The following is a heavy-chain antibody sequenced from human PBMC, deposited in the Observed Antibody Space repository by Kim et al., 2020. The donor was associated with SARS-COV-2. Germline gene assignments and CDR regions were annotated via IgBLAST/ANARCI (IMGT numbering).Heavy chain of an antibody. Sequence: SETLSLTCTVSGGSISSGDYYWSWIRQPPGKGLEWIGYIYYSGSTYYNPSLKSRVTISVDTSKNQFSLKLSSVTAADTAVYYCASRELFGKEYCGGDCYSPWYFDLWGRGTLVTVSS. V-gene: IGHV4-30-4*01. J-gene: IGHJ2*01. CDR3: ASRELFGKEYCGGDCYSPWYFDL. D-gene: IGHD2-21*02. CDR1: GGSISSGDYY. CDR2: IYYSGST.